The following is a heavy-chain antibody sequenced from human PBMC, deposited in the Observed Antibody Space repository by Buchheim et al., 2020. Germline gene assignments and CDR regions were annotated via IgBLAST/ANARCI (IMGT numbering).Heavy chain of an antibody. D-gene: IGHD2-15*01. CDR2: IYYSGST. CDR1: GGSISSGDYY. V-gene: IGHV4-30-4*01. CDR3: ARDRFRGRPVAARPGYWFDP. J-gene: IGHJ5*02. Sequence: QVQLQESGPGLVKPSQTLSLTCTVSGGSISSGDYYWSWIRQPPGKGLEWIGYIYYSGSTYYNPSLKSRVTISVDTSNNQFSLKLSSVTAADTAVYYCARDRFRGRPVAARPGYWFDPWGQGTL.